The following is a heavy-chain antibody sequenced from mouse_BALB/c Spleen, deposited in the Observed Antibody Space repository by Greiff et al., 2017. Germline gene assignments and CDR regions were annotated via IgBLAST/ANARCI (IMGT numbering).Heavy chain of an antibody. CDR3: ARSPDWDNY. CDR1: GYTFTSYW. CDR2: INPSNGRT. J-gene: IGHJ2*01. Sequence: QVQLQQPGAELVKPGASVKLSCKASGYTFTSYWMHWVKQRPGQGLEWIGEINPSNGRTNYNEKFKSKATLTVDKSSSTAYMQLSSLTSEDSAVYYCARSPDWDNYWGQGTTLTVSS. D-gene: IGHD4-1*01. V-gene: IGHV1S81*02.